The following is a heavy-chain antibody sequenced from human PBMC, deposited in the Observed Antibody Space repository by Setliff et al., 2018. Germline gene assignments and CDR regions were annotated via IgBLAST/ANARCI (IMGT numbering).Heavy chain of an antibody. J-gene: IGHJ1*01. D-gene: IGHD3-10*01. V-gene: IGHV4-38-2*01. CDR2: VYYSGYT. CDR1: DYSIINNYY. Sequence: PSETLSLTCAVSDYSIINNYYWGWIRQAPGKGMEWIGSVYYSGYTYSKPSLQSRVSMSVDASKNQFSLKLASVTAADTAVYYCGRVDFTMIQGVVGHWGQGTLVTVSS. CDR3: GRVDFTMIQGVVGH.